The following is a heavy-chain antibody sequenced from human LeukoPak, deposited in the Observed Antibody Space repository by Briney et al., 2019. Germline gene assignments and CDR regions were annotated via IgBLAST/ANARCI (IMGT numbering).Heavy chain of an antibody. CDR1: GGTFSSYA. J-gene: IGHJ5*02. V-gene: IGHV1-69*13. CDR3: ARDLHYGSGANWFDP. D-gene: IGHD3-10*01. Sequence: GASVKVSCKASGGTFSSYAISWVRQAPGQGLEWMGGIIPIFGTANYAQKFQRRVTITADESTSTAYMELSSLRSEDTAVYYCARDLHYGSGANWFDPWGQGTLVTVSS. CDR2: IIPIFGTA.